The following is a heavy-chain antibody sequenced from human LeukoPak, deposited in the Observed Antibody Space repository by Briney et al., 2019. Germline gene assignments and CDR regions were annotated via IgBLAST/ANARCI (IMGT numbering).Heavy chain of an antibody. D-gene: IGHD3-22*01. CDR2: ISGSGGST. CDR3: AKDYYDSSGYYSY. Sequence: GGSLRLSCAASGFTFSSYAMSWVRQAPGKGLEWVSAISGSGGSTYYADSVKGRFTISKDNSKKPLYLQMNSLRAEDPAVYYCAKDYYDSSGYYSYWGQGTLVTVSS. CDR1: GFTFSSYA. V-gene: IGHV3-23*01. J-gene: IGHJ4*02.